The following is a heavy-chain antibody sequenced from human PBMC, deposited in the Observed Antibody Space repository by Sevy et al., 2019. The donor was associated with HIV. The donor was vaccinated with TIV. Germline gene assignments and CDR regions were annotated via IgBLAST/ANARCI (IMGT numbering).Heavy chain of an antibody. D-gene: IGHD3-3*02. CDR3: ARQSSRGILGAFDI. CDR2: IYYSGST. V-gene: IGHV4-39*01. CDR1: GGSISSSSYY. J-gene: IGHJ3*02. Sequence: SETLSLTCTVSGGSISSSSYYWGWIRQPPGKGLEWIGSIYYSGSTYCNPSLKSRVTISVDTSKNQFSLKLSSVTATDTAVYYCARQSSRGILGAFDIWGQGTMVTVSS.